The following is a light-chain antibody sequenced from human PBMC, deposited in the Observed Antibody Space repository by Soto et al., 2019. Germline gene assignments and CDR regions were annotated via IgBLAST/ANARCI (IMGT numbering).Light chain of an antibody. Sequence: QSVLTQPASVSGSPGQSITISCTGSNSDVGAYTSVSWYQQHPGKAPKLMIYEVSNRPSGVSRRFSCSKSGNTASLTISGLQAEDEAHYYCSSYTSDNRDYVFGTGTKLTVL. V-gene: IGLV2-14*01. CDR2: EVS. CDR1: NSDVGAYTS. J-gene: IGLJ1*01. CDR3: SSYTSDNRDYV.